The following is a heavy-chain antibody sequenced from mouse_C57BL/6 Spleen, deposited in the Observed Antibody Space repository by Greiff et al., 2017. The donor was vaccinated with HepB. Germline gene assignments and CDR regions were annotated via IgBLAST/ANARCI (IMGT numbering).Heavy chain of an antibody. V-gene: IGHV1-19*01. Sequence: EVQLQQSGPVLVKPGASVKMSCKASGYTFTDYYMNWVKQSHGKSLEWIGVINPYNGGTSYNQKFKGKATLTVDKSSSTAYMELNSLTSEDSAVYYCARDYGSSYGDDYWGQGTTLTVSS. CDR3: ARDYGSSYGDDY. CDR1: GYTFTDYY. J-gene: IGHJ2*01. D-gene: IGHD1-1*01. CDR2: INPYNGGT.